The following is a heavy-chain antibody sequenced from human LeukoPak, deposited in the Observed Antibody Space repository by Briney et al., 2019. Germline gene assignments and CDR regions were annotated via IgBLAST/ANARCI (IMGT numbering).Heavy chain of an antibody. CDR3: AIHSSSWYEKAFDI. V-gene: IGHV4-39*07. Sequence: SETLSLTCTVSGGSISSSSYYWGWIRQPPGKGLEWIGSIYYSGSTYYNPSLKSRVTISVDTSKNQFSLKLSSVTAADTAVYYCAIHSSSWYEKAFDIWGQGTMVTVSS. D-gene: IGHD6-13*01. CDR2: IYYSGST. CDR1: GGSISSSSYY. J-gene: IGHJ3*02.